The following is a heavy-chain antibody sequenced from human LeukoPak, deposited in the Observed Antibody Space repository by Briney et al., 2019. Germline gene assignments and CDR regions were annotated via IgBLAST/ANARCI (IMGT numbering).Heavy chain of an antibody. CDR1: GGTFSSYA. J-gene: IGHJ4*02. CDR3: ASRLDCSNTRCRNFPFAF. D-gene: IGHD2-2*01. V-gene: IGHV1-69*01. Sequence: TVKVSCKASGGTFSSYAINWVRQAPGQGLEWMGGIIPIFGTANYAQKFQDRVTITADESTSTAYMELSSLRSEDTAIYYCASRLDCSNTRCRNFPFAFWGQGTLVTVSS. CDR2: IIPIFGTA.